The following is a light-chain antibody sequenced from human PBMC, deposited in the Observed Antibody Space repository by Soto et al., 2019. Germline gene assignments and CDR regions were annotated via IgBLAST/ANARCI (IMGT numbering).Light chain of an antibody. J-gene: IGKJ2*01. V-gene: IGKV2-28*01. CDR2: LGS. CDR1: QTLLHSNGYNY. CDR3: QQSYSLPPT. Sequence: DIVMTQSPLSLPVTPGEPASISCGSSQTLLHSNGYNYLDWYLQKPGQSPRLLIYLGSNRASGVPDRFSGRGSGTDFTLKISRVEAEDFATYYCQQSYSLPPTFGQGTKLEIK.